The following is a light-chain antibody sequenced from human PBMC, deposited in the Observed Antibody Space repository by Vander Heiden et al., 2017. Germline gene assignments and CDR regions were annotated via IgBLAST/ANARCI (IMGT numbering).Light chain of an antibody. Sequence: QSALTQPASVSGSPGPSITISCTGTSSDVGSYNLVSWYQPHPGKAPQLMIYEGSKRPSGVSTRVSGSKSGNTASLTISGLQAEDEADYYCCSYAGSSTLEFGGGTKLTVL. CDR3: CSYAGSSTLE. J-gene: IGLJ3*02. CDR2: EGS. CDR1: SSDVGSYNL. V-gene: IGLV2-23*01.